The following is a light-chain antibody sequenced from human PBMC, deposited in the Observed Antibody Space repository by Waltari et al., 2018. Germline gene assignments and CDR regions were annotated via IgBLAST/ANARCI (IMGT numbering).Light chain of an antibody. J-gene: IGKJ1*01. CDR3: QKYDFLPAT. V-gene: IGKV3-20*01. CDR2: HTS. CDR1: QGVGKY. Sequence: EIVLTQSPGPLSLSPGERATLSCRAIQGVGKYLAWYQHRPGQAPRLLLYHTSIRATGIPDRFSGSGDGTDFSLTISRLEPEDFAVYYCQKYDFLPATFGQGTTVEIK.